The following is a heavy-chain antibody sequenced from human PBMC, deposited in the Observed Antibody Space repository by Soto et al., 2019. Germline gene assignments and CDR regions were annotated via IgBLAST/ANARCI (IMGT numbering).Heavy chain of an antibody. J-gene: IGHJ5*02. CDR1: GYSFTTYI. CDR2: IAAYNGNP. CDR3: ARASGNSYWYDP. Sequence: GASVKVSCKASGYSFTTYIISWVRQTAGQDLEWMGWIAAYNGNPNYPQNLQGRVTMTIDPSTSTAYMELTSLRSDDTAVYYCARASGNSYWYDPWGQGTLVTVSS. V-gene: IGHV1-18*01. D-gene: IGHD1-26*01.